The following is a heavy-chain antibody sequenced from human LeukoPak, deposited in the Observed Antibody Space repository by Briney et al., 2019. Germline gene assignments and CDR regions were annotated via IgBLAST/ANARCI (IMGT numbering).Heavy chain of an antibody. CDR2: IYYSGST. CDR1: GGSISSYY. Sequence: KTSETLSLTCTVSGGSISSYYWSWIRQPPGKGLEWIGYIYYSGSTNYNPSLKSRVTISVDTSKNQFSLKLSSVTAADTAVYYCGRLYARAYGMDVWGQGTTVTVSS. V-gene: IGHV4-59*08. CDR3: GRLYARAYGMDV. J-gene: IGHJ6*02. D-gene: IGHD5/OR15-5a*01.